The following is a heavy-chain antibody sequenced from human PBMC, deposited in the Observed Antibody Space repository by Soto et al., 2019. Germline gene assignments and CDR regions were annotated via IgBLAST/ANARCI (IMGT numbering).Heavy chain of an antibody. J-gene: IGHJ5*02. CDR2: MNPGSGDT. CDR1: GYTFTDND. CDR3: ARMESFGSLNWFDP. Sequence: ASVKVSCKASGYTFTDNDVSWVRQATGQGLEWMGWMNPGSGDTGYAQKFQGRVTMTRDISIATAYMELTSLTSEDTAIYYCARMESFGSLNWFDPWGQGTLVTISS. D-gene: IGHD5-18*01. V-gene: IGHV1-8*01.